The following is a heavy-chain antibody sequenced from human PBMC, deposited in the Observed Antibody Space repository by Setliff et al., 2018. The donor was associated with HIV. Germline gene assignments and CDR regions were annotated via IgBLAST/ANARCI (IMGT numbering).Heavy chain of an antibody. CDR2: TSSRGTTI. Sequence: PGGSLRLSCAASGFTFSDYYMSWIRQAPGKGLEWVSYTSSRGTTIYYADSVKGRFTISRDNAKNALYLQMNSLQTEDTAVYYCSRWGGRQVGAPDYWGQGTLVTVSS. CDR1: GFTFSDYY. D-gene: IGHD1-26*01. V-gene: IGHV3-11*01. CDR3: SRWGGRQVGAPDY. J-gene: IGHJ4*02.